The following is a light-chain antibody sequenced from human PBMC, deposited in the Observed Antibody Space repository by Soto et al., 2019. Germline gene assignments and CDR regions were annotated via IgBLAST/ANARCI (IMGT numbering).Light chain of an antibody. Sequence: EIVLTHSPATLSLSPWEIATLSCRASQSVSSYLLWYQQKPGQAPRLLIYDASNRATGIPARFSGSGSGTEFTLTISSLQSEDFAVYYCQQYNEWPITFGHGTRLEIK. V-gene: IGKV3-11*01. J-gene: IGKJ5*01. CDR3: QQYNEWPIT. CDR1: QSVSSY. CDR2: DAS.